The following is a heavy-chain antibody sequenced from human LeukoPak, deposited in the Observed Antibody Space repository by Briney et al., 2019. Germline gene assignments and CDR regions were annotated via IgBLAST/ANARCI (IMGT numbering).Heavy chain of an antibody. Sequence: PSETLSLTCTVSGGSISSYYWSWIRQPAGKGLEWIGRIYTSGSTNYNPSLKSRVTISVDTSKNQFSLRLSSVTAADTAVYYCARQSRIVVVVAAHLWFDPWGQGTLVTVSS. V-gene: IGHV4-4*07. CDR3: ARQSRIVVVVAAHLWFDP. D-gene: IGHD2-15*01. CDR2: IYTSGST. CDR1: GGSISSYY. J-gene: IGHJ5*02.